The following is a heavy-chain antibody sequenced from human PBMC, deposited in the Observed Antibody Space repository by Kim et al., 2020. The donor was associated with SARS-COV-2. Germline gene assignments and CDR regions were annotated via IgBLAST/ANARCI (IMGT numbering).Heavy chain of an antibody. V-gene: IGHV1-18*01. CDR3: ARDYLAKTGASTPDY. J-gene: IGHJ4*02. CDR1: GYPFNIYG. CDR2: IGPYNAHT. Sequence: ASVKVSCKASGYPFNIYGISWVRQAPRQGLEWMGWIGPYNAHTRYAQKFQDRVTITTDTSTGTAYLELWSLRSDDTAVYYCARDYLAKTGASTPDYWGQGTLVTVSS.